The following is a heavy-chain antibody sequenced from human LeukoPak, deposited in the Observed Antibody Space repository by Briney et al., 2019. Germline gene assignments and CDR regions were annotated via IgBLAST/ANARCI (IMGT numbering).Heavy chain of an antibody. CDR1: GFTFSSYN. CDR2: ISSSGSYI. CDR3: ARQTAD. J-gene: IGHJ4*02. Sequence: RGSLRLSCAASGFTFSSYNMNWVRQAPGKGLEWVSSISSSGSYIYYADAVKGRFTISRDNAKNSLYLQMNSLRAEDTAVYYCARQTADWGQGTLVTVSS. V-gene: IGHV3-21*01.